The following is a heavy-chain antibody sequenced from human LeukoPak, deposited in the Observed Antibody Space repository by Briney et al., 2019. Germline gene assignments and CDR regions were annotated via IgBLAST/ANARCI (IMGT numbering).Heavy chain of an antibody. CDR3: ARDDSGTYAALDY. CDR1: GGSISSSNW. D-gene: IGHD1-26*01. J-gene: IGHJ4*02. CDR2: IYHSGST. Sequence: SETLSLTCAVSGGSISSSNWWSWARQPPGKGLEWIGEIYHSGSTNYNPSLKSRVTISVDKSKNHFSLNLSSVTAADTAVYYCARDDSGTYAALDYWGQGTLVTVSS. V-gene: IGHV4-4*02.